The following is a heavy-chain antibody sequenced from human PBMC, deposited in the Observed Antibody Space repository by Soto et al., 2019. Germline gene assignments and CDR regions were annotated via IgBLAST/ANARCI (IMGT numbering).Heavy chain of an antibody. CDR1: GYSVTSSDYS. CDR2: MFYSGLT. Sequence: SETLSLTCSVSGYSVTSSDYSWAWIRQPPGKGLEWIGRMFYSGLTYYNPSLKSRVTLSVDTSKNQFSVRLNSVTAADTAVYYCAPLSVSLSGPYGIHVWGQGTTVTV. D-gene: IGHD2-15*01. CDR3: APLSVSLSGPYGIHV. V-gene: IGHV4-39*01. J-gene: IGHJ6*02.